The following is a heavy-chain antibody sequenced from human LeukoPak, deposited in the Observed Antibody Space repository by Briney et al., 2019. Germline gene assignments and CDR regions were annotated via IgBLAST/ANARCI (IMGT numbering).Heavy chain of an antibody. J-gene: IGHJ4*02. Sequence: GGSLRLSCAASGFTFSNYNMNWVRQAPGKGLEWASSISSGTSFINYADSVRGRFTISRDNAKNFLYLQMNSLRAEDTAVYYCARDRAKARYYDILTGYAHPPDSWGQGTLVTVSS. CDR1: GFTFSNYN. CDR3: ARDRAKARYYDILTGYAHPPDS. V-gene: IGHV3-21*06. CDR2: ISSGTSFI. D-gene: IGHD3-9*01.